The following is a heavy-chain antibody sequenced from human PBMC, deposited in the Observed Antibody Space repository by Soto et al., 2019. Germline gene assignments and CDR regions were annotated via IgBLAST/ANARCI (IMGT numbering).Heavy chain of an antibody. CDR1: GYTFTSYG. V-gene: IGHV1-18*01. J-gene: IGHJ4*02. Sequence: QVQLVQSGAEVKKPGASVKVSCKASGYTFTSYGISWVRQAPGQGLEWMGWISAYNGNTNYAQKLQGRVTMTTDTXTXXAYMELRSLRSDDTAVYYCARDQVDSYGPEGGLDYWGQGTLVTVSS. D-gene: IGHD5-18*01. CDR3: ARDQVDSYGPEGGLDY. CDR2: ISAYNGNT.